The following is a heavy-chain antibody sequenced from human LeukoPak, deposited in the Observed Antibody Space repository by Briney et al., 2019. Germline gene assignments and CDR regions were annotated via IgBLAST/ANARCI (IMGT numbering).Heavy chain of an antibody. D-gene: IGHD6-13*01. V-gene: IGHV3-23*01. J-gene: IGHJ6*02. CDR2: ISGSGGST. CDR1: GFPFSSYA. CDR3: AKDSSSSWYNYYYYGMDV. Sequence: GGSLRLSCAASGFPFSSYAMNWVRQAPGKGLEWVSAISGSGGSTYYADSVKSRFTISRDNSKNTLYLQINSLRAEDTAVYYCAKDSSSSWYNYYYYGMDVWGQGTTVTVSS.